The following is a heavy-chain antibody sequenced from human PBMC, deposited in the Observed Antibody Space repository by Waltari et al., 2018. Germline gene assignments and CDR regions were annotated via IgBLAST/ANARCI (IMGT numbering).Heavy chain of an antibody. Sequence: EVQLLESGGCLVQPGGSLRLSCAASGFTFSSYAMSWVRQAPGKGLEWVSAISGSGGSTYYADSVKGRFTISRDNSKNTLYLQMNSLRAEDTAVYYCAKFTFGGVITDYWGQGTLVTVSS. CDR2: ISGSGGST. J-gene: IGHJ4*02. CDR1: GFTFSSYA. D-gene: IGHD3-16*01. CDR3: AKFTFGGVITDY. V-gene: IGHV3-23*01.